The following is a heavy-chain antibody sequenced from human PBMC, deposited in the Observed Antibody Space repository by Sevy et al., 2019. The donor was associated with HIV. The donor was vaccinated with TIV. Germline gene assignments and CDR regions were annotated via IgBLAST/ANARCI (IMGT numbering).Heavy chain of an antibody. D-gene: IGHD2-2*01. J-gene: IGHJ4*02. CDR1: GFTFTDYY. CDR3: ARESRTRFTDC. V-gene: IGHV3-11*01. CDR2: ISSSGDTI. Sequence: GGSLRLSCAASGFTFTDYYMSWIRQAPGKGLEWISYISSSGDTIQYADSVKGRFTISRDNAKNSLSLQMNILRAEDTAVYYCARESRTRFTDCWGQGTLVTVSS.